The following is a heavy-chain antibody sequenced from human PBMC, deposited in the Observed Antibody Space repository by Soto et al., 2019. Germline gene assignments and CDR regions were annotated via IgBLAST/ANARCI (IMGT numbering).Heavy chain of an antibody. D-gene: IGHD5-18*01. CDR3: VKDSIQLWFREFDY. Sequence: GGSLSLSCSASGFTFSSYAMHWVRQAPGKGLEYVSAISSNGGSTYYADSVKGRFTISRDNSKNTLYLQMSSLRAEDTAVYYCVKDSIQLWFREFDYWGQGTLVTVSS. CDR1: GFTFSSYA. CDR2: ISSNGGST. V-gene: IGHV3-64D*06. J-gene: IGHJ4*02.